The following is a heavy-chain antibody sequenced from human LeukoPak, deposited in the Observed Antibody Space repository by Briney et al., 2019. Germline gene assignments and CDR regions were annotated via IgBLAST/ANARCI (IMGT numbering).Heavy chain of an antibody. CDR1: GFTFSDHY. D-gene: IGHD6-19*01. CDR3: ARDRIAVAGRVYYYMDV. Sequence: GGSLRLSCAASGFTFSDHYMDWVRQAPGKGLEWVGRTRNKANSYTTEYAASVKGRFTISRDDSKNSLYLQMNSLKTEDTAVYYCARDRIAVAGRVYYYMDVWGKGTTVTVSS. V-gene: IGHV3-72*01. CDR2: TRNKANSYTT. J-gene: IGHJ6*03.